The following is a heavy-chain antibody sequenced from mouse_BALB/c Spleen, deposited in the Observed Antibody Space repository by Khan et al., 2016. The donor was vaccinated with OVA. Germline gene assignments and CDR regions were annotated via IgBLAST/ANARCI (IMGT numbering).Heavy chain of an antibody. V-gene: IGHV5-6-5*01. Sequence: EVELVESGGGLVKPGGSLKLSCAASGFTFSNYGVSWVRQTPEKRLEWVASISSGDTTYYPDSVKGRFTISRDNARNILYLQVSSLRSEDTAMYYCARDYWFAYWGQGTLVTVSA. CDR2: ISSGDTT. J-gene: IGHJ3*01. CDR3: ARDYWFAY. CDR1: GFTFSNYG.